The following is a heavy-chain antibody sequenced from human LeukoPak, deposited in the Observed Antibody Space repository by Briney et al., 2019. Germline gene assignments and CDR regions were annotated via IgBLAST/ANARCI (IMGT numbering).Heavy chain of an antibody. D-gene: IGHD6-13*01. V-gene: IGHV3-73*01. CDR2: IRSKANSYAT. CDR3: TRPHPYSSSWDAFDI. Sequence: PGGSLRLSCAASGFTFSGSAMHWVRQASGKGLEWVGRIRSKANSYATAYAASVKGRFTISRDDSKNTAYLQMNSLKTEDTAVYYCTRPHPYSSSWDAFDIWGQGTMVTVSS. CDR1: GFTFSGSA. J-gene: IGHJ3*02.